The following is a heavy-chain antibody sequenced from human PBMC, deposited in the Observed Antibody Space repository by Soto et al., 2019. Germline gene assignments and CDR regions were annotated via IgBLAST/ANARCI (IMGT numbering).Heavy chain of an antibody. V-gene: IGHV3-30*03. Sequence: QAQLLESGGGVVQPGRSLRRSCAASGFTFSSYGMHWVRQAPGTGLEWVAVISYDGGLQHYADSVKGRFTISRDNSKNMVLLQMNSLRAEDTAVYYCVSDRGYGHASVPYSWGQGTLVSVSS. J-gene: IGHJ4*02. D-gene: IGHD5-18*01. CDR3: VSDRGYGHASVPYS. CDR2: ISYDGGLQ. CDR1: GFTFSSYG.